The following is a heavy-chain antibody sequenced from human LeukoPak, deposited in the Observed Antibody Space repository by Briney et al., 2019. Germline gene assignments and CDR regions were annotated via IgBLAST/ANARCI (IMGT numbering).Heavy chain of an antibody. J-gene: IGHJ3*02. Sequence: SQTLSLTCTVSGGSISSGGYYWSWIRQHPGKGLEWIGYIYYSGSTYYNPSLKSRVTISVDTSKNQFSLKLSSVTAADTAVYYCARDPTPENLAFDIWGQGTMVTVSS. CDR1: GGSISSGGYY. CDR2: IYYSGST. CDR3: ARDPTPENLAFDI. V-gene: IGHV4-31*03.